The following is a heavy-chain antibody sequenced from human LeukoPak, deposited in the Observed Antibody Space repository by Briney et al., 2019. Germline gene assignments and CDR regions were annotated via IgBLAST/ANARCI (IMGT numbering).Heavy chain of an antibody. CDR1: GFTFSSYA. D-gene: IGHD1-26*01. CDR2: ISGSGGST. CDR3: AKEDGSYDPGYFDY. J-gene: IGHJ4*02. Sequence: GGSLRLSCTASGFTFSSYAMSWVRQAPGKGLEWVSTISGSGGSTYYADSVRGRFTISRDNSKNTLYLQMNSLRAEGTAVYYCAKEDGSYDPGYFDYWGQGTLVTVSS. V-gene: IGHV3-23*01.